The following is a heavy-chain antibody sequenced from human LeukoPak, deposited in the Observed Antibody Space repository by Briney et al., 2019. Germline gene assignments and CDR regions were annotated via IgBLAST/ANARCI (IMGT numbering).Heavy chain of an antibody. CDR2: ISAYNGNT. CDR3: ARGSAMAQKQLVRHFDS. J-gene: IGHJ4*02. CDR1: GYTFTSYG. Sequence: ASVKVSCKASGYTFTSYGISWVRQAPGQGLEWMGWISAYNGNTKYAQKLQDRVTMTTDTSTTTAYMEVRSLTSDDTAVYYCARGSAMAQKQLVRHFDSWGQGTLVIVSS. V-gene: IGHV1-18*01. D-gene: IGHD6-6*01.